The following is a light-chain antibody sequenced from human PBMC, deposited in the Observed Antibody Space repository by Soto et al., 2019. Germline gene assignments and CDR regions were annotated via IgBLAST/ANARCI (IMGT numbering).Light chain of an antibody. J-gene: IGKJ1*01. CDR3: QQYSDHWT. CDR2: KAS. Sequence: DIQLTQSPSTLSASVGDRVTITCRASRSIINWLAWYQQKSGKGPKLLIYKASNLQTGVPSRFSGSGYGTEFTLTISSLQPDDVATYYCQQYSDHWTFCQGTKVDIK. CDR1: RSIINW. V-gene: IGKV1-5*03.